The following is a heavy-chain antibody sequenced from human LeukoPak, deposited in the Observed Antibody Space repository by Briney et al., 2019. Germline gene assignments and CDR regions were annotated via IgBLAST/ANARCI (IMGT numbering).Heavy chain of an antibody. CDR1: GFSVSSIY. Sequence: GGSLRLSCAASGFSVSSIYMTWVRQAPGKGLEYVSIIYSGGSTSYADSVEGRFTMSRDNSKNTLYLQMNSLRAEDTAVYYCARVRGSYSADYWGQGTLVTVSS. V-gene: IGHV3-53*01. CDR3: ARVRGSYSADY. D-gene: IGHD1-26*01. CDR2: IYSGGST. J-gene: IGHJ4*02.